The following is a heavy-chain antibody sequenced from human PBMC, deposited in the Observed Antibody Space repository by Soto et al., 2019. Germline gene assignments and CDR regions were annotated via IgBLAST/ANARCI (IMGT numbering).Heavy chain of an antibody. V-gene: IGHV3-7*03. CDR3: SRLSRGAPGGSQ. Sequence: EVQLVESGGGLVQPGGSLRLSCVASGFTFTSYWMTWARQAPGKGLEWLAKINQDGSEKNYVASVWGRFTISRDNAKNSLFLQMDSLRTEDTAVYFCSRLSRGAPGGSQWGQGTRVTVSS. CDR2: INQDGSEK. CDR1: GFTFTSYW. D-gene: IGHD2-15*01. J-gene: IGHJ4*02.